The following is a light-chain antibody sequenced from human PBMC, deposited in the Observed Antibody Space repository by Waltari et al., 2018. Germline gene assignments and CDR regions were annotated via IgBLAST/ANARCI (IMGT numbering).Light chain of an antibody. J-gene: IGLJ3*02. CDR2: GVS. Sequence: QSALTQPASVSGSPGQSITIPCTGSDSHIVPYNYVSWYQQHPGRAPKLIIFGVSDRPSGVSNRFSGSKSGHTASLTISGLQAEDEADYYCSSFTRSRTWLFGGGTKVTVL. CDR3: SSFTRSRTWL. CDR1: DSHIVPYNY. V-gene: IGLV2-14*03.